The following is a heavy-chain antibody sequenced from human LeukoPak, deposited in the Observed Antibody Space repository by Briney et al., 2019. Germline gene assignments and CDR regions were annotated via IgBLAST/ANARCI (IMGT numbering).Heavy chain of an antibody. CDR3: ARDGMVPGDAFDI. CDR1: GFTFSSYA. Sequence: GGSLRLSCAASGFTFSSYAMYWVRQAPGKGLEWVAVISYDGSNKYYADSVKGRFTISRDNSKNTLYLQMNSLRPEDTAVYYCARDGMVPGDAFDIWGQGTMVTVSS. J-gene: IGHJ3*02. D-gene: IGHD2-8*01. CDR2: ISYDGSNK. V-gene: IGHV3-30-3*01.